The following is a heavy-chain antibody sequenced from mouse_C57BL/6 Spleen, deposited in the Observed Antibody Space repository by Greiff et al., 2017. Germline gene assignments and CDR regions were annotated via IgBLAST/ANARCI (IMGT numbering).Heavy chain of an antibody. J-gene: IGHJ2*01. V-gene: IGHV1-82*01. CDR3: ARSDYDYDGYYCDY. CDR2: IYPGDGDT. D-gene: IGHD2-4*01. Sequence: VQLQESGPELVKPGASVKISCKASGYAFSSSWMNWVKQRPGKGLEWIGRIYPGDGDTNYNGKFKGKATLTADKSSSTAYMQLSSLTSEDSAVYFCARSDYDYDGYYCDYWGQGTTLTVSS. CDR1: GYAFSSSW.